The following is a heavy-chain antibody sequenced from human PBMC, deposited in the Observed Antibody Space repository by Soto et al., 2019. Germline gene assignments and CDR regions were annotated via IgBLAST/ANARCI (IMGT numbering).Heavy chain of an antibody. J-gene: IGHJ5*02. Sequence: GAALKISCKGSGYSFTSYWISWVRQMPGKGLERVGRIGPSDSYTNYSPSFQGHVTISADNSISTAYLQCSGLKASDTAMYYCSRHLPMYSSSLKECFDPWGQGTLVTVSS. D-gene: IGHD6-6*01. CDR3: SRHLPMYSSSLKECFDP. CDR2: IGPSDSYT. V-gene: IGHV5-10-1*01. CDR1: GYSFTSYW.